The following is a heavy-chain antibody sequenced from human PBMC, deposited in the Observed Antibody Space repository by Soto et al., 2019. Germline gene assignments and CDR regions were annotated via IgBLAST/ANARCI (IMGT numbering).Heavy chain of an antibody. V-gene: IGHV3-48*01. Sequence: GGSLRLSWAASGFTFSSYGMSWVRQAPGKGLEWVSYISSSSSTIYYADSVKGRFTISRDNAKNSLYLQMNSLRAEDTAVYYCARHPERIAQIGWFDPWGQGTLVTVSS. CDR1: GFTFSSYG. J-gene: IGHJ5*02. CDR3: ARHPERIAQIGWFDP. D-gene: IGHD6-13*01. CDR2: ISSSSSTI.